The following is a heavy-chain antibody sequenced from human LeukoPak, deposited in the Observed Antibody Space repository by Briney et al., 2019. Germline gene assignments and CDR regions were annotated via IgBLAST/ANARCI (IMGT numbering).Heavy chain of an antibody. CDR2: INSDGSIT. Sequence: GGSLRLSCAASGFTFSSNWMHWVRQAPGKGLVWVSRINSDGSITIYADSVKGRFTISRDNAKNTLYLQMNSLRAEDTAVYYSAGSGSRGNWFDPWGQGTPVTVSS. CDR3: AGSGSRGNWFDP. V-gene: IGHV3-74*01. J-gene: IGHJ5*02. CDR1: GFTFSSNW. D-gene: IGHD1-26*01.